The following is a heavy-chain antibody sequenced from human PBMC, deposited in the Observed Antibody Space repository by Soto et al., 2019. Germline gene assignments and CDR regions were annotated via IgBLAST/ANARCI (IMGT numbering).Heavy chain of an antibody. V-gene: IGHV1-2*02. J-gene: IGHJ3*02. CDR2: INPNSGGT. CDR1: GYTFTNYY. CDR3: ARGIYPKFSSGDACYALGAFDI. Sequence: ASVKVSCKASGYTFTNYYIHWVRQAPGQGLEWMGWINPNSGGTNYAQKLHGRVTLTRAASISTAYMDLSRLRSDDTAVYSCARGIYPKFSSGDACYALGAFDIWGQGTLVTV. D-gene: IGHD2-21*02.